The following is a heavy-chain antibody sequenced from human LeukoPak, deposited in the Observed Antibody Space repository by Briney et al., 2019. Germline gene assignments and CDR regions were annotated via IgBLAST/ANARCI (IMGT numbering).Heavy chain of an antibody. CDR1: GGSFSGNY. CDR2: INDSEYT. CDR3: AGGHRNWLLSWFDP. D-gene: IGHD3-9*01. Sequence: RLSETLSLTCAVYGGSFSGNYWSWIRQPPGKGLEWIGEINDSEYTNYNPSLKSRVTISIDTSKNQFSLKLASVTAADTAVYYCAGGHRNWLLSWFDPWGRGTLVTVSS. J-gene: IGHJ5*02. V-gene: IGHV4-34*01.